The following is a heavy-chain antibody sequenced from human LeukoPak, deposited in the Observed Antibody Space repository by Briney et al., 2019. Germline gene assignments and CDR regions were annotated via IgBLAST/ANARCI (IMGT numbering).Heavy chain of an antibody. CDR1: GFTFSSYG. CDR2: IRYDGSNK. J-gene: IGHJ4*02. CDR3: AKALRGSGSYSGFDY. V-gene: IGHV3-30*02. Sequence: GGSLRLSCAASGFTFSSYGMHWVRQAPGKGLEWVAFIRYDGSNKYYTDSVKGRFTISRDNSKNTLYLQMNSLRAEDTAVYYCAKALRGSGSYSGFDYWGQGTLVTVSS. D-gene: IGHD3-10*01.